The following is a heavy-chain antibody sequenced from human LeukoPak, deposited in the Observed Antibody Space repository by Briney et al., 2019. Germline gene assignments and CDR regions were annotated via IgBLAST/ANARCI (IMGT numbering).Heavy chain of an antibody. CDR1: GFTFSSYG. J-gene: IGHJ4*02. Sequence: GRSLRLSCAASGFTFSSYGMHWVRQAPGKGLEWVAVISYDGSNKYYADSVKGRFTISRDNSKNTLYLQMNSLRAEDTAVYYCAKEGCGDYAPFDYWGQGTLVTVSS. V-gene: IGHV3-30*18. D-gene: IGHD4-17*01. CDR3: AKEGCGDYAPFDY. CDR2: ISYDGSNK.